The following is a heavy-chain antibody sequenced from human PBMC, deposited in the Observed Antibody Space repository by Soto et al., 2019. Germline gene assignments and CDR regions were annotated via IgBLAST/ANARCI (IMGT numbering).Heavy chain of an antibody. V-gene: IGHV2-5*02. J-gene: IGHJ4*02. D-gene: IGHD6-19*01. CDR2: IYWDDDK. Sequence: SGPTLVNPPQTLTLTCTFSGFSLSTSGVGVGWNRQPPGKALEWLALIYWDDDKRYSPSLKSRLTITKDTSKNQVVLTMTNMDPVDTASYYCAHRLKGSSGWYDYFDYWGQGTLVTVSS. CDR3: AHRLKGSSGWYDYFDY. CDR1: GFSLSTSGVG.